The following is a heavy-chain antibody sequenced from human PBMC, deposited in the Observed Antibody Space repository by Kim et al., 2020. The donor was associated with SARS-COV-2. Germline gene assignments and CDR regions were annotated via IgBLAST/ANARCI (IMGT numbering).Heavy chain of an antibody. Sequence: ASVKVSCKASGYTFTDYHIHWVRQAPGQGLEWMGRLSANSGGTNYAQRFQGRVTMTRDTSISTVYLEMTRLRSDDTAVYYCARSSLPEFVYLGKGTLVTV. CDR3: ARSSLPEFVY. V-gene: IGHV1-2*06. CDR2: LSANSGGT. D-gene: IGHD1-26*01. J-gene: IGHJ4*02. CDR1: GYTFTDYH.